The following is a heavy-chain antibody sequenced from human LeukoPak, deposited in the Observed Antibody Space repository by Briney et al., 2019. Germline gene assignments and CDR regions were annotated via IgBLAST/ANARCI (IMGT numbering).Heavy chain of an antibody. D-gene: IGHD6-13*01. V-gene: IGHV4-34*01. CDR2: INHSGST. Sequence: SETLSLTCAVYGGSFSGYYCSWIRQPPGKGLEWIGEINHSGSTNYNPSLKSRVTISVDTSKNKFYLKLSSVTAADTAVYYCARQPIAAAGTDYWGEGTLVSVSS. CDR3: ARQPIAAAGTDY. CDR1: GGSFSGYY. J-gene: IGHJ4*02.